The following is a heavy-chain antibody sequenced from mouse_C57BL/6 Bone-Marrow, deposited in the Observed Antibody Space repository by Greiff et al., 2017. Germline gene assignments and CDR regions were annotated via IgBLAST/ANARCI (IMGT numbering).Heavy chain of an antibody. Sequence: VQLQESGAELARPGASVKLSCKASGYTFTSYGISWVKQRTGQGLEWIGEIYPRSGNTYYNEKFKGKATLTADKSSSTAYMELRSLTSEDSAVYFCALSYYGSYYFDYWGQGTTLTVSS. CDR3: ALSYYGSYYFDY. D-gene: IGHD1-1*01. CDR2: IYPRSGNT. J-gene: IGHJ2*01. V-gene: IGHV1-81*01. CDR1: GYTFTSYG.